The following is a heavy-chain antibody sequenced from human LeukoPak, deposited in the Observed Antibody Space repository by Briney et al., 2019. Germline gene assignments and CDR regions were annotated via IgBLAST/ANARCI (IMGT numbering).Heavy chain of an antibody. CDR3: ARDIPTIYCSSTSRYRFRFDP. D-gene: IGHD2-2*02. Sequence: SETLSLTCTVSGGSISSYYWSWIRQPAGKGLEWIGRIYTNGSTNYNPSLKSRVTMSVDTSKNQFSLKLSSVTAANTAVYYCARDIPTIYCSSTSRYRFRFDPWGQGTLVTVSS. CDR2: IYTNGST. J-gene: IGHJ5*02. CDR1: GGSISSYY. V-gene: IGHV4-4*07.